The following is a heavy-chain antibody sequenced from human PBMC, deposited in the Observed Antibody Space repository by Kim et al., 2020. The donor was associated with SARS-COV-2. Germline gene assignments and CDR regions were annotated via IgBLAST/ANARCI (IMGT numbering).Heavy chain of an antibody. CDR1: GFTFSSYE. V-gene: IGHV3-48*03. CDR2: ISSSGSTI. CDR3: ASLFTIPRPGFDP. D-gene: IGHD3-3*01. Sequence: GGSLRLSCAASGFTFSSYEMNWVRQAPGKGLEWVSYISSSGSTIYYADSVKGRFTISRDNAKNSLYLQMKSLRAEDTAVYYCASLFTIPRPGFDPWGQGTLVTVSS. J-gene: IGHJ5*02.